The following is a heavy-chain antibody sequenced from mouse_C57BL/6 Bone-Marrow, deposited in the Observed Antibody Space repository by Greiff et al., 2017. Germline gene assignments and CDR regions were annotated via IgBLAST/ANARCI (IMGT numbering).Heavy chain of an antibody. CDR1: EYEFPSHD. CDR2: INSDGGST. CDR3: ARHETIVTTKDY. D-gene: IGHD2-5*01. J-gene: IGHJ2*01. Sequence: EVKVEESGGGLVQPGESLKLSCESNEYEFPSHDMSWVRKTPEKRLELVAAINSDGGSTYYPDTMERRFIISRDNTKKTLYLQMSSLRSEDTALYYCARHETIVTTKDYWGQGTTLTVSS. V-gene: IGHV5-2*03.